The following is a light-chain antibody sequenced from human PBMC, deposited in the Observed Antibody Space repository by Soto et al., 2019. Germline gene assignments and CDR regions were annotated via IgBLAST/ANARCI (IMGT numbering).Light chain of an antibody. CDR3: QHYGTSAL. Sequence: EIVLTQSPGTLSLSPGERATLSCRASQSVSDSYLAWYQQKPGQAPRLLIYASSRATGIPDRFSGSGSGTDFTLIMSRLETEDFAVYYCQHYGTSALFGPGTKVDIK. CDR2: AS. J-gene: IGKJ3*01. V-gene: IGKV3-20*01. CDR1: QSVSDSY.